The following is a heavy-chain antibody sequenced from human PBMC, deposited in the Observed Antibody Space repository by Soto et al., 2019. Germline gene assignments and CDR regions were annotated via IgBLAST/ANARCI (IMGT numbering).Heavy chain of an antibody. V-gene: IGHV3-7*04. Sequence: EVQLVESGGGLVQPGGSLRLSCAAFGFTFSNYWMTWVRQAPGKGLEWVANIKQDGSEKSYVDSVNGRFTITRDNATSSLYLQMNSLRAEDTAVYYCATDIVVVVATFDAFDIWGQGTMVTVSS. CDR3: ATDIVVVVATFDAFDI. CDR2: IKQDGSEK. CDR1: GFTFSNYW. J-gene: IGHJ3*02. D-gene: IGHD2-15*01.